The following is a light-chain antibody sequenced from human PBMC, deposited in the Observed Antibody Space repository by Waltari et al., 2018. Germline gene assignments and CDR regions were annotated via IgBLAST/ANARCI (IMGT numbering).Light chain of an antibody. CDR3: SSYTSSGVV. V-gene: IGLV2-14*01. CDR2: DVY. CDR1: GSDVGGSDY. J-gene: IGLJ2*01. Sequence: QSALTQPASVSRSPGQAIIISCTGTGSDVGGSDYVSWYQQYPGKAPRLIIYDVYNRPSGVSNRFSGSKSDNTASLTISGLQAEDESVYYCSSYTSSGVVFGGGTKLTVL.